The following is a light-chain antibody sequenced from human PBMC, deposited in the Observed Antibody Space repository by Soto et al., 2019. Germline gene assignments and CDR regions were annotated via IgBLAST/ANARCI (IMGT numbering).Light chain of an antibody. CDR3: SSYAGSHNVV. J-gene: IGLJ2*01. V-gene: IGLV2-8*01. CDR2: EVS. Sequence: QSALTQPPSASGSPGQSVTISCTGTSSDVGGYDYVSWYQQYPGKAPKLIIYEVSERPSGVPDRFSGSKSGNTASLTVSGLQAEDEADYFCSSYAGSHNVVFGGGTKVT. CDR1: SSDVGGYDY.